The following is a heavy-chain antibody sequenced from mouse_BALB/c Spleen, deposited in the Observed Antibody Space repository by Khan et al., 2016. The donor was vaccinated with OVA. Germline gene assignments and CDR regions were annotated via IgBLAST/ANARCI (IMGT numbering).Heavy chain of an antibody. CDR3: TCAGYSWFAY. Sequence: QVQLKQSGAELVKPGASVRLSCKASGYTFTSYYLYWVQQRPGQGLEWIGDINPSSGGTNFNETFKSKATLTVDKSSSTAYIQLNSLTSETSAVFMCTCAGYSWFAYWGQGTLVTVSA. J-gene: IGHJ3*01. V-gene: IGHV1-53*01. CDR1: GYTFTSYY. CDR2: INPSSGGT. D-gene: IGHD2-12*01.